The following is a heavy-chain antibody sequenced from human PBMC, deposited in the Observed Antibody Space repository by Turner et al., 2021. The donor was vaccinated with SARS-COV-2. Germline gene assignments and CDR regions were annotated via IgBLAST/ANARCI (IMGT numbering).Heavy chain of an antibody. CDR2: MNPNSGNT. Sequence: VQLVRSGAEVKKPGASVKVSCTASGYTFTSYDITWVRQATGQGLEWIGLMNPNSGNTCYAQKFQGRITMTRNTSISTAFMELSSLGSDDTAVYYCAMVVQLTVWFDPLGQGTLVTVSS. J-gene: IGHJ5*02. V-gene: IGHV1-8*01. CDR3: AMVVQLTVWFDP. CDR1: GYTFTSYD. D-gene: IGHD2-15*01.